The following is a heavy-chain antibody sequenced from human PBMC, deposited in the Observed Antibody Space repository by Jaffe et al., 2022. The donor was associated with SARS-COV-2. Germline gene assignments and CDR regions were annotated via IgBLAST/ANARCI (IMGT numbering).Heavy chain of an antibody. J-gene: IGHJ4*02. CDR2: IHHSGRT. D-gene: IGHD2-2*01. CDR1: GGSVSSGYW. CDR3: ATEDCTSATCYDQLDY. Sequence: QVQLQESGPGLVKPSGTLSLTCAVSGGSVSSGYWWNWVRQSPGKGLEWIGEIHHSGRTNYNPSLKSRVTMSLDKSKNQFSLTLSSVTAADTAVYYCATEDCTSATCYDQLDYWGQGTLVTVSS. V-gene: IGHV4-4*02.